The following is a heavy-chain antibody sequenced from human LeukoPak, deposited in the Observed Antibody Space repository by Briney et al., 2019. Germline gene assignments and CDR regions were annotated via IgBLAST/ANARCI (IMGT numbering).Heavy chain of an antibody. CDR3: ARKWELRWFDP. D-gene: IGHD1-26*01. V-gene: IGHV1-18*01. CDR1: GYTFNSYG. Sequence: ASVTVSCKASGYTFNSYGITWVRQAPGQGLEWMGWISVYNGKTNYAQKFQDRVTMSTDTSTYTAYMELRSLRSDDTAVYYCARKWELRWFDPWGQGTLVTVSS. CDR2: ISVYNGKT. J-gene: IGHJ5*02.